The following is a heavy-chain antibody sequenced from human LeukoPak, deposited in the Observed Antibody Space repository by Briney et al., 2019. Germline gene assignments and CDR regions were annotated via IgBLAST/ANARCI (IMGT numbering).Heavy chain of an antibody. CDR3: ARFHLEWLTLDY. V-gene: IGHV3-74*01. CDR1: GFTFSSYW. D-gene: IGHD3-3*01. CDR2: INTDGGST. Sequence: GGSLRLSCAASGFTFSSYWMHWVCHAPAEGLVWVSRINTDGGSTSYADSVKGRFTISRDNAKNTLYLQMNSLRAEDTAVYYCARFHLEWLTLDYWGQGTLVTVSS. J-gene: IGHJ4*02.